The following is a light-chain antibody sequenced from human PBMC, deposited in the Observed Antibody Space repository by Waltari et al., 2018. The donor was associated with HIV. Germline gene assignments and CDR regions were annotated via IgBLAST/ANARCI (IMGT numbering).Light chain of an antibody. V-gene: IGLV2-23*02. CDR2: EVS. J-gene: IGLJ1*01. Sequence: QSALTQPASVSGSPGQSITLSCTGTSSDIGIYNVFSWYQQHPNIAPKLLIYEVSKRPSGVSARFSASKSGNTAFLTISGLQADDEADYYCCSYAASSTSPMVFGTGTKVTVL. CDR1: SSDIGIYNV. CDR3: CSYAASSTSPMV.